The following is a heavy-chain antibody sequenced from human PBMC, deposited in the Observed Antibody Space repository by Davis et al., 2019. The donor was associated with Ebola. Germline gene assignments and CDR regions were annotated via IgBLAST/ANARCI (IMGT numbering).Heavy chain of an antibody. J-gene: IGHJ4*02. V-gene: IGHV3-33*01. CDR3: ARELWFRECNFDY. CDR2: IWYDGSRK. D-gene: IGHD3-10*01. Sequence: GGSLRLSCAASGFNFRSYGMHWVRQAPDKGLEWVAVIWYDGSRKYYGDSVKGRFTISRDNSNNLLYLQMNSLRAEDTAVYYCARELWFRECNFDYWGQGTLVTVSS. CDR1: GFNFRSYG.